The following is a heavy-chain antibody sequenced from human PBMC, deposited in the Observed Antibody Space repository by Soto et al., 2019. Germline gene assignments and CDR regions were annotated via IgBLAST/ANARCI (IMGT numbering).Heavy chain of an antibody. Sequence: QVQLVQSGAEVKKPGASVKVSCKASGYTFTSYDINWVRQATGQGLEWMGWMNPNSGNTGYAQKFHGRVTMTRNTSISTAYMELSSLRSEDTAVYYCAGVSWYSSSFPLYYFDYWGQGTLVTVSS. J-gene: IGHJ4*02. CDR1: GYTFTSYD. CDR3: AGVSWYSSSFPLYYFDY. D-gene: IGHD6-6*01. CDR2: MNPNSGNT. V-gene: IGHV1-8*01.